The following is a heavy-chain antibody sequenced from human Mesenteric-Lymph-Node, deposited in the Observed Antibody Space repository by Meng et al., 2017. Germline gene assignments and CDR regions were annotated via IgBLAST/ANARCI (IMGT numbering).Heavy chain of an antibody. D-gene: IGHD6-19*01. V-gene: IGHV4-4*02. CDR2: IYHSGGT. J-gene: IGHJ4*02. CDR1: GGSISISTW. Sequence: QLQESGPGLVKPSGTLSLTGAVSGGSISISTWWSWVRQPPGKGLEWIGEIYHSGGTNYNPSLRGRVTISLDKSKNQFSLTLRSVTAADTAVYYCARDPYATGWAGWGQGTLVTVSS. CDR3: ARDPYATGWAG.